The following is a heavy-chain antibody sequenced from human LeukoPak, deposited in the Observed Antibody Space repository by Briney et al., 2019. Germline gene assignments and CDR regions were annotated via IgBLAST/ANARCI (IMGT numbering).Heavy chain of an antibody. D-gene: IGHD4-23*01. J-gene: IGHJ4*02. Sequence: SQTLSLTCTVSGGSISSGAYYWSWIRQHPGKGLEWIGYIYYSGGTYYNPSLRSRVTISVDTSKNQFSLKLSSVTAADTAVYYCARGGNSKASDYWGQGTLVTVSS. CDR2: IYYSGGT. V-gene: IGHV4-31*03. CDR1: GGSISSGAYY. CDR3: ARGGNSKASDY.